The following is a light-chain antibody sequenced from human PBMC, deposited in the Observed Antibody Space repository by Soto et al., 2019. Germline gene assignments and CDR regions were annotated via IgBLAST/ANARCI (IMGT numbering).Light chain of an antibody. Sequence: EIVLTQSPGTLSLSPGERATLSCSASQSVSSTYLAWYQQKPGQAPRLLMYGASSRATGIPDRFSGSGSGTDFTLTISRLEPEDFAVYYCQQYAGSPTWTFGQGTKVDIK. CDR3: QQYAGSPTWT. V-gene: IGKV3-20*01. J-gene: IGKJ1*01. CDR2: GAS. CDR1: QSVSSTY.